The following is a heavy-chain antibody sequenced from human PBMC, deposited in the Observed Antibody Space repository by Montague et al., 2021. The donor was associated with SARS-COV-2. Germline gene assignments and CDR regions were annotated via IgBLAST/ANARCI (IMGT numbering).Heavy chain of an antibody. D-gene: IGHD5-12*01. CDR1: GFTFSSYA. CDR2: ISYDGSNK. CDR3: ARAALGGYDSYFDY. V-gene: IGHV3-30*04. J-gene: IGHJ4*02. Sequence: SLRLSWSASGFTFSSYAMYWVRQAPGKGLEWVAVISYDGSNKYYVDSVKGRFTISRDNSKNTLYLQMNSLRAEDTAVYYCARAALGGYDSYFDYWGQGTLVTVSS.